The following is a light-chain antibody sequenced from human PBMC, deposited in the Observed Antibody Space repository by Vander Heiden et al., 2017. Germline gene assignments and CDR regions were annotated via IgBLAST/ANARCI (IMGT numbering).Light chain of an antibody. Sequence: QSALTQPRSVSGSPGQSITISCTGTSSDVGAYKFLSWYQHHQGKAPTFIIYDVNKRPSGVPDRFSGAKSGNTAALTISGLQTEDEADYFCCSYAGSNTSPYVFGTGTKVTVL. V-gene: IGLV2-11*01. CDR1: SSDVGAYKF. CDR3: CSYAGSNTSPYV. J-gene: IGLJ1*01. CDR2: DVN.